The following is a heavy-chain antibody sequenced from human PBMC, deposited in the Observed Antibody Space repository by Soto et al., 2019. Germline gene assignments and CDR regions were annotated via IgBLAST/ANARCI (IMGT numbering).Heavy chain of an antibody. D-gene: IGHD3-10*01. CDR3: ARVVGDYGMDV. CDR1: GFTFSGYA. J-gene: IGHJ6*02. CDR2: IYPGDSDT. Sequence: GGSLRLFCAASGFTFSGYAMSWVRQAPGKGLEWMGIIYPGDSDTRYSPSFQGQVTISADKSISTAYLQWSSLKASDTAMYYCARVVGDYGMDVWGQGTTVTVSS. V-gene: IGHV5-51*01.